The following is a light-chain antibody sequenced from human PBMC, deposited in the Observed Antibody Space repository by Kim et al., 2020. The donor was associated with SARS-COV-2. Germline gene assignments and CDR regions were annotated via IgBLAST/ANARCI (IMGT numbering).Light chain of an antibody. CDR2: RYN. CDR3: AAWDESLNAVV. V-gene: IGLV1-44*01. Sequence: GQRVTISGSGRSSNIRSNTFNWYQALPRTAPNLFIFRYNQRPSGVPGRFSGSKSGTSASLAISGLQSEDEADYYCAAWDESLNAVVFGGGTQLTVL. CDR1: SSNIRSNT. J-gene: IGLJ2*01.